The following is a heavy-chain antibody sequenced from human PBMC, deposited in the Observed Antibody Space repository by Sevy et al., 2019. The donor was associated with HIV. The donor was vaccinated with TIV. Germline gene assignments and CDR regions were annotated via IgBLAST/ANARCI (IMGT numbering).Heavy chain of an antibody. J-gene: IGHJ6*02. CDR3: TTGDENRGWAEDEDRNGMDV. V-gene: IGHV3-30-3*01. Sequence: GGSLRLSCAASGFTFSSYAMHWVRQAPGKGLEWVAVISYDGSNKYYADSVKGRFTISRDNSKNTLYLQMNSLRAEDTAAYYYTTGDENRGWAEDEDRNGMDVWGQGTTVTVSS. D-gene: IGHD6-19*01. CDR1: GFTFSSYA. CDR2: ISYDGSNK.